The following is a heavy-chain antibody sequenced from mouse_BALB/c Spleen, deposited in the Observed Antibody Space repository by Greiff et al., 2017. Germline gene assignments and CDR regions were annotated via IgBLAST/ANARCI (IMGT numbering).Heavy chain of an antibody. Sequence: EVKLQQSGPELVKPGASVKMSCKASGYTFTSYVMHWVKQKPGQGLEWIGYINPYNDGTKYNENFKGKATLTSDKSSSTAYMELSSLTSEDSAVYYCAREDGSSYVEAMDYWGQGTSVTVSS. D-gene: IGHD1-1*01. J-gene: IGHJ4*01. CDR2: INPYNDGT. CDR3: AREDGSSYVEAMDY. V-gene: IGHV1-14*01. CDR1: GYTFTSYV.